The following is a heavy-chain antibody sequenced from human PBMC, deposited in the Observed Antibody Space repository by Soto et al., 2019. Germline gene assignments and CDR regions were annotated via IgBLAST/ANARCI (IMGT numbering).Heavy chain of an antibody. CDR2: ISYSGNT. CDR1: GGSISNFY. D-gene: IGHD2-8*02. V-gene: IGHV4-59*01. J-gene: IGHJ4*02. CDR3: ASAPLVLSRSHFDS. Sequence: SETLSLTCTVSGGSISNFYWSCIRQPPGKGLEWIGYISYSGNTNYNPSLKSRVSISVDTSKNQLSLNLTSLTAPDTAVYYCASAPLVLSRSHFDSWGKGTPVTVSS.